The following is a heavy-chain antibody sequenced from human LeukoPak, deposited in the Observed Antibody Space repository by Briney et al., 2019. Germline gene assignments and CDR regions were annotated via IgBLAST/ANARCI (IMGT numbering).Heavy chain of an antibody. V-gene: IGHV7-4-1*02. D-gene: IGHD1-7*01. J-gene: IGHJ4*02. CDR1: GYTFTSYA. CDR2: INTNTGNP. CDR3: ARDRTLFDY. Sequence: GASVKVSCKASGYTFTSYAINWVGQAPGQGLEWMGWINTNTGNPTFAQGFTGRFVFSLDTSVSTAYLQISSLKTEDTAVYYCARDRTLFDYWGQGTLVTVSS.